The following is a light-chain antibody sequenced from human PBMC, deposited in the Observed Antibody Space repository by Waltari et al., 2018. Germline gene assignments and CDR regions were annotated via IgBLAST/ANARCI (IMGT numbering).Light chain of an antibody. CDR1: TSNIGNYY. Sequence: QSVLTQPPSVSAAPGQKVTVSCSGTTSNIGNYYVSWYQHLPGTAPKLLIFDNSQLPSRIPVRFSGSKSGTSATLGIPGLQTGDEADYYCGTWDSSLDSYVFGSGSKVTVL. CDR2: DNS. CDR3: GTWDSSLDSYV. V-gene: IGLV1-51*01. J-gene: IGLJ1*01.